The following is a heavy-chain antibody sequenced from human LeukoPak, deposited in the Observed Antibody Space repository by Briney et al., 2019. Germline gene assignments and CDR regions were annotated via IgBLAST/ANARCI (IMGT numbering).Heavy chain of an antibody. V-gene: IGHV3-21*01. Sequence: GGSLRLSCAASGFTFSSYTINWVRQAPGKGLEWVSSISGSSRHKYYADSVKGRFTISRDNAKNSLYLQMNSLRAEDTAVYYCARTANFAAGYYIDYWGQGTLVTVSS. CDR3: ARTANFAAGYYIDY. J-gene: IGHJ4*02. D-gene: IGHD6-13*01. CDR1: GFTFSSYT. CDR2: ISGSSRHK.